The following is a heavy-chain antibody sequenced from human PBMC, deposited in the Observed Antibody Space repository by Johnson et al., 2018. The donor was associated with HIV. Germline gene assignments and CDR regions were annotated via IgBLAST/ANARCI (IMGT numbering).Heavy chain of an antibody. CDR3: ASDWGGYGGGGSGCGDAFDI. D-gene: IGHD2-15*01. J-gene: IGHJ3*02. Sequence: VQLVESGGGLVQPGGSLRLSCAASGFTFRNYLMSLVRQAPGKGLEWVVNIKEDGSEKFYVDSVKGRFTISRDNAKNSLYLQMKRLRAEETAVYYCASDWGGYGGGGSGCGDAFDIWDQRTRVTVSS. CDR1: GFTFRNYL. CDR2: IKEDGSEK. V-gene: IGHV3-7*01.